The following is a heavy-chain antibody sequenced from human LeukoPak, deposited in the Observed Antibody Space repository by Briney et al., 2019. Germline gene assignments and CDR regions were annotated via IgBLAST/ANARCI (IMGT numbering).Heavy chain of an antibody. Sequence: PSETLSLTCTVSGGSISSSSYYWGWIRQPPGKGLEWIGSIYYSGSTYYNPSLKSRVTISVDTSKNQFSLKLSSVTAADTAVYYCARDVLRGAFDIWGQGTMVTVSS. CDR3: ARDVLRGAFDI. CDR1: GGSISSSSYY. V-gene: IGHV4-39*07. J-gene: IGHJ3*02. CDR2: IYYSGST.